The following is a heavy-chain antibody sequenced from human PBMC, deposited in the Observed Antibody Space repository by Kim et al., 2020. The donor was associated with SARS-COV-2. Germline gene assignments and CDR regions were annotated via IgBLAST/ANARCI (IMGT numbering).Heavy chain of an antibody. V-gene: IGHV3-9*01. J-gene: IGHJ6*02. CDR3: AKDTGGGSCYPRVSDCYSVYYYYGMDV. D-gene: IGHD2-15*01. Sequence: GGSLRLSCAASGFTFDDYAMHWVRQAPGKGLEWVSGISWNSGSIGYADSVKGRFTISRDNAKNSLYLQMNSLRAEDTALYYCAKDTGGGSCYPRVSDCYSVYYYYGMDVWGQGTTVTVSS. CDR1: GFTFDDYA. CDR2: ISWNSGSI.